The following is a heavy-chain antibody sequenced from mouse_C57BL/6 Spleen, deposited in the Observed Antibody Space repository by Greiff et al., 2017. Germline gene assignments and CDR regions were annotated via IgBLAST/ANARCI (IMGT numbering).Heavy chain of an antibody. CDR3: TSGNYDYDGFDY. V-gene: IGHV5-9-1*02. Sequence: RVESGEGLVKPGGSLKLSCAASGFTFSSYAMSWVRQTPEKRLEWVAYISSGGDYIYYADTVKGRFTISRDNARNTLYLQMSSLKSEDTAMYYCTSGNYDYDGFDYWGQGTTLTVSS. CDR2: ISSGGDYI. J-gene: IGHJ2*01. CDR1: GFTFSSYA. D-gene: IGHD2-4*01.